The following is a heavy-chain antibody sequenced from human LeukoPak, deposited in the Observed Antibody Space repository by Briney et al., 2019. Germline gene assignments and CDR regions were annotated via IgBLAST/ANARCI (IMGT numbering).Heavy chain of an antibody. D-gene: IGHD5-18*01. CDR3: ARGRTTATP. CDR1: GGSIITYY. V-gene: IGHV4-59*01. Sequence: SGTLSLPCSVSGGSIITYYWSWIRQPPGKGPEWMGNIYYRGSTNYNAALKRRVTISVDTSKHQFSLKLSSVTAADTAVYYCARGRTTATPWGQGTLVTVSS. J-gene: IGHJ5*02. CDR2: IYYRGST.